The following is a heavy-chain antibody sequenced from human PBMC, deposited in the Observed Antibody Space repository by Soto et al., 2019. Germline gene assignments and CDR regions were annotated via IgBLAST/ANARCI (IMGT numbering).Heavy chain of an antibody. CDR2: IIPIFGTA. V-gene: IGHV1-69*01. CDR3: ASSTYYDFSSGYSVHYYYYYGMDV. CDR1: GGTFSSYA. J-gene: IGHJ6*02. D-gene: IGHD3-3*01. Sequence: QVQLVQSGAEVKKPGSSVKVSCKASGGTFSSYAISWVRQAPGQGLEWMGGIIPIFGTANYAQKFQGRVTITADESTSTAYMELSSLRSEDTAVYYCASSTYYDFSSGYSVHYYYYYGMDVWGQGTTVTVSS.